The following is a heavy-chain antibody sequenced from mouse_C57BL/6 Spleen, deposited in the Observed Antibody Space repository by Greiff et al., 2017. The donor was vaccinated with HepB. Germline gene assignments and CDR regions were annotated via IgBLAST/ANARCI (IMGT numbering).Heavy chain of an antibody. V-gene: IGHV7-3*01. CDR2: IRNKANGYTT. Sequence: DVMLVESGGGLVQPGGSLSLSCAASGFTFTDYYMSWVRQPPGKALEWLGFIRNKANGYTTEYSASVKGRFTISRDNSQSILYLQMNALRAEDSATYYCARGSAYYSNYVDFAYWGQGTLVTVSA. J-gene: IGHJ3*01. CDR1: GFTFTDYY. CDR3: ARGSAYYSNYVDFAY. D-gene: IGHD2-5*01.